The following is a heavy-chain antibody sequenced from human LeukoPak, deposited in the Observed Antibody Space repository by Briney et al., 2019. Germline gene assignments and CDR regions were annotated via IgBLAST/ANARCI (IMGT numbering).Heavy chain of an antibody. V-gene: IGHV1-46*01. CDR2: INPTGGSA. CDR3: ARVVGRYSSGGGPFDY. CDR1: GYTFTSYY. D-gene: IGHD6-19*01. J-gene: IGHJ4*02. Sequence: GASVKVSCKASGYTFTSYYMHWVRRAPGQGLEWMGIINPTGGSASYAQKFQGRVTMTRDMSTSTVYMELSSLRSEDTAVYYCARVVGRYSSGGGPFDYWGQGTLVTVSS.